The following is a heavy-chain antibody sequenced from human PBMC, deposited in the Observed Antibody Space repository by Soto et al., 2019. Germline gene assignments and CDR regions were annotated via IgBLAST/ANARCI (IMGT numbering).Heavy chain of an antibody. D-gene: IGHD6-25*01. CDR2: IYYSGST. J-gene: IGHJ6*02. V-gene: IGHV4-39*01. Sequence: PSETLSLTCTVSGGSISSSSYYWGWIRQPPGKGREWIGSIYYSGSTYYNPSLKSRVTISVDTSKNQFSLKLSSVTAADTAVYYCARRAEGRNRRGPYYYYYYGMDVWGQGTTVTVSS. CDR3: ARRAEGRNRRGPYYYYYYGMDV. CDR1: GGSISSSSYY.